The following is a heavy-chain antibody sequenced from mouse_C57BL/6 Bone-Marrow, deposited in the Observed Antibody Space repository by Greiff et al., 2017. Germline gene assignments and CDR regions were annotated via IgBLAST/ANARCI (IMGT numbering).Heavy chain of an antibody. CDR3: AFLRSFAY. D-gene: IGHD1-1*01. V-gene: IGHV14-2*01. J-gene: IGHJ3*01. CDR1: GFNIKDYY. CDR2: IDPEDGET. Sequence: EVKLQESGAELVKPWASVKLSCTASGFNIKDYYMHWVKQRTEQGLEWIGRIDPEDGETKYSPKFLGKATITANTSSNTAYLQLSSLTTEDTAVYYCAFLRSFAYWGQGTLVTVSA.